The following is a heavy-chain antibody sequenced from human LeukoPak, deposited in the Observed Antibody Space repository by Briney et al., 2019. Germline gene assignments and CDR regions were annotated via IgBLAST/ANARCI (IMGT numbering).Heavy chain of an antibody. J-gene: IGHJ4*02. CDR3: VRDGTGDSSGWHL. Sequence: SETLSLTCTVSGGSISTFYWGWIRQPAGKGLEWIGRMHTRGSTDYNPSLKSRVSMSVDTSKNQFFLRLRSVTAADTAAYYCVRDGTGDSSGWHLWGQGTLVTVSS. D-gene: IGHD6-19*01. CDR2: MHTRGST. V-gene: IGHV4-4*07. CDR1: GGSISTFY.